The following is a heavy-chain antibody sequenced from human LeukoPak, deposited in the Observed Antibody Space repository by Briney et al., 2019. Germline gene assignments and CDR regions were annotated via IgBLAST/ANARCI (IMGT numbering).Heavy chain of an antibody. J-gene: IGHJ4*02. V-gene: IGHV3-23*01. Sequence: QPGASLRLSCATSGFTFSSYAMSWVRQAPGKGLEWVSAISGSGGSTYYADSVKGRFTISRDNSKNTLYLQMNSLRAEDTAVYYCAKVLSYDFWSYDYWGQGTLVTVSS. CDR2: ISGSGGST. CDR3: AKVLSYDFWSYDY. CDR1: GFTFSSYA. D-gene: IGHD3-3*01.